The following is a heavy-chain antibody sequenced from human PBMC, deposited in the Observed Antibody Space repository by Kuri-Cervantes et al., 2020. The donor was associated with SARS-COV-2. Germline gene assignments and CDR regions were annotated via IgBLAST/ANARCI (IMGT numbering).Heavy chain of an antibody. D-gene: IGHD6-6*01. CDR3: AGSIAARPIYFQH. CDR2: ISGSGGST. J-gene: IGHJ1*01. V-gene: IGHV3-23*01. CDR1: GFSFGDHA. Sequence: GESLKISCETSGFSFGDHAMTWVRQAPGKGLEWVSAISGSGGSTYYADSVKGRFTISRDNSKNTLYLQMNSLRAEDTAVYYCAGSIAARPIYFQHWGQGTLVTVSS.